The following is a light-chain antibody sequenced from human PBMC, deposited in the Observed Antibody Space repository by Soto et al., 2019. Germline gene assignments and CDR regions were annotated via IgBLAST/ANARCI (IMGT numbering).Light chain of an antibody. CDR1: QSVSSSY. V-gene: IGKV3-20*01. CDR2: GAS. Sequence: EIVLTQSPGTLSLSPGERATLSCRASQSVSSSYLAWYQQKPGQAPRLLIYGASSRATGIPDRFSGSGSGTDFTLTISRLEADDFAVYDCQQSGSSPYGETLFTFGPGTKVD. J-gene: IGKJ3*01. CDR3: QQSGSSPYGETLFT.